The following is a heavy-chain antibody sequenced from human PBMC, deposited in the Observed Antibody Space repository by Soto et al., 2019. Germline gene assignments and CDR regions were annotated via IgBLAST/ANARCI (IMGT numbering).Heavy chain of an antibody. V-gene: IGHV1-69*06. CDR3: ARHPRTVVVADVSYFEL. D-gene: IGHD2-21*01. CDR2: IIPIFESAA. Sequence: QVHLVQSGAEVKKPGSSVKVSCKASGGTFSTYAISWVRQAPGQGPEWMGGIIPIFESAASYAQKFQGRVMITAYKSTGTAYMESSLWRSEDTAMYYSARHPRTVVVADVSYFELWGQGTLVTVSS. J-gene: IGHJ4*01. CDR1: GGTFSTYA.